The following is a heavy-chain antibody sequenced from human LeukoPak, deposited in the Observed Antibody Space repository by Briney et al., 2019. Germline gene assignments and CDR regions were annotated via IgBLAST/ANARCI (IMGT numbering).Heavy chain of an antibody. CDR3: ARGVLPAPIFL. CDR2: IYYSGST. CDR1: GGSISSGGYY. V-gene: IGHV4-61*08. J-gene: IGHJ4*02. D-gene: IGHD2-2*01. Sequence: SETLSLTCTVSGGSISSGGYYWSWIRQPPGKGLEWIGYIYYSGSTNYNPSLKSRVTISVDTSKNQFSLEVSSVTAADTAVYYCARGVLPAPIFLWGQGTLVTVSS.